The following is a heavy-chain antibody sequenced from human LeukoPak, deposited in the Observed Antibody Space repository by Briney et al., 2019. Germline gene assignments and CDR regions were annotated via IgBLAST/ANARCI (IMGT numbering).Heavy chain of an antibody. Sequence: SLRLSCTDSGFTFGDYATTWVRQAPGKGLEWVGFIRSKIYGGTPEYAASVKGRFTISRDDSKGVAYLQMNSLKTEDTAVYYCTRDQTPYYWGQGTLVTVSS. V-gene: IGHV3-49*04. CDR2: IRSKIYGGTP. CDR3: TRDQTPYY. J-gene: IGHJ4*02. CDR1: GFTFGDYA.